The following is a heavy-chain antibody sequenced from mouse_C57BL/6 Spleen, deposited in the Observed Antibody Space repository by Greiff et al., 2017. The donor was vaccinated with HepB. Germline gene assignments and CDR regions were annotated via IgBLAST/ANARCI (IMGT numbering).Heavy chain of an antibody. CDR1: GYTFTSYW. Sequence: VQLQQPGAALVKPGASVKMSCKASGYTFTSYWITWVKQRPGQGLEWIGDIYPGSGSTNYNEKFKSKATLTVDTSSSTAYMQLSSLTSEDSAVYYCARYYGSSPYWYFDVWGTGTTVAVSS. V-gene: IGHV1-55*01. CDR2: IYPGSGST. CDR3: ARYYGSSPYWYFDV. D-gene: IGHD1-1*01. J-gene: IGHJ1*03.